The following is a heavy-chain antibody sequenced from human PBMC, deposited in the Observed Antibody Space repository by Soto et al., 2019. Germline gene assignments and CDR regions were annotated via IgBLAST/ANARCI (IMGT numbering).Heavy chain of an antibody. J-gene: IGHJ4*02. D-gene: IGHD5-12*01. CDR1: GGSLTGYY. V-gene: IGHV4-34*01. CDR3: ARGQEGIVATH. Sequence: QVQLQQWGAGLLKPSETLSLTCTVNGGSLTGYYWSWIRQPPGKGLEWIGEVKDGGSTNYSPSLRGPVSISADTAKNHFSLRLNSVTAADTAVYFCARGQEGIVATHWEQGALVTVSS. CDR2: VKDGGST.